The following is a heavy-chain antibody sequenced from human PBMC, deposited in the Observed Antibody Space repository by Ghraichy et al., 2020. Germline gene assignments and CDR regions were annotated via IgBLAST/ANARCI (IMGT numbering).Heavy chain of an antibody. CDR3: ARDADAGGYYFGAFDI. CDR1: KFTFSIYA. J-gene: IGHJ3*02. D-gene: IGHD3-22*01. V-gene: IGHV3-48*01. CDR2: ISSSSNNI. Sequence: GASLNISCEASKFTFSIYAVSWVRQAPGKGLEWISYISSSSNNIYYADSVKGRFTISRDNAKNSLFLQMNSLRADDTAVYYCARDADAGGYYFGAFDIWGQGTVVTVSS.